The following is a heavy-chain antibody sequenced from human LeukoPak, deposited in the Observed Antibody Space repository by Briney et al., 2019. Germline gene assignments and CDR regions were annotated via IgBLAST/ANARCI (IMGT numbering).Heavy chain of an antibody. Sequence: SETLSLTCAVSDDSFSSHYWTWIRQPPGKGLEWIGYISYIGSTNYNPSLKSRATISIDTSRNQFSLRLSSVTAADTAVYYCARDLVTVTKGFDIWGQGAMVSVSS. CDR1: DDSFSSHY. V-gene: IGHV4-59*11. J-gene: IGHJ3*02. D-gene: IGHD4-17*01. CDR2: ISYIGST. CDR3: ARDLVTVTKGFDI.